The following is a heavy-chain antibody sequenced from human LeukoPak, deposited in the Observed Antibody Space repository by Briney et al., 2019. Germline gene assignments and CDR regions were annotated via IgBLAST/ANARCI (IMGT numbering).Heavy chain of an antibody. J-gene: IGHJ4*02. CDR1: GVTVSTIY. CDR3: ATLKGGYGEGRFDY. CDR2: IYPDGRA. V-gene: IGHV3-53*01. Sequence: GGSLRLSCAASGVTVSTIYMGWVRQAPGKGLDWVSVIYPDGRAYYAESVKGRFTISRDSSENTLFLQMNNLRAEDTAVYYCATLKGGYGEGRFDYWGQGTLVTVSS. D-gene: IGHD3-10*01.